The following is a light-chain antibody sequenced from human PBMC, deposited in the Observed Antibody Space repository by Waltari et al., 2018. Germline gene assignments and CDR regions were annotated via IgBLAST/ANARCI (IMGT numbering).Light chain of an antibody. Sequence: EIVMTQSPATLSVSPGERATLSCRASQSVSSNFAWYQQKPGQAPRLLIYGASTRATVIPARFSGSGSGTEFTLTISSLQSEDFAVYYCQQYNNWPPWTFGQGTKVEIK. CDR2: GAS. V-gene: IGKV3-15*01. CDR1: QSVSSN. J-gene: IGKJ1*01. CDR3: QQYNNWPPWT.